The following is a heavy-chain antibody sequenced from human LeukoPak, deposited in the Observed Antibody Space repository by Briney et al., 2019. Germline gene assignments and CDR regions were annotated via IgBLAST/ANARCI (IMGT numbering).Heavy chain of an antibody. CDR2: ISAYNGNT. CDR1: GYTFTSYG. D-gene: IGHD3-3*01. CDR3: ARAFLALRFLEWSDRASDFDY. V-gene: IGHV1-18*01. J-gene: IGHJ4*02. Sequence: GASVKVSCKASGYTFTSYGISWVRQAPGQGLEWMGWISAYNGNTNYAQKLQGRVTMTTDTSTSTAYMELRSLRSDDTAVYYCARAFLALRFLEWSDRASDFDYWGQGTLVTVSS.